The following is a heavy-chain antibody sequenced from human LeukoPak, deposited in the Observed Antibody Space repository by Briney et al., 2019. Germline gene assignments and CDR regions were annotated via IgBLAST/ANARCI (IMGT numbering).Heavy chain of an antibody. CDR1: GFTFSTFY. Sequence: GGSLRLSCAASGFTFSTFYMCWVRQAPGRGLEWVSSISSTGGSTFYADSVKGRFTISRDNSYNTLYLQMNSLRAEDTAVYYCVKDEPGKSWYNWGQGTLVTVSS. J-gene: IGHJ4*02. V-gene: IGHV3-23*01. CDR3: VKDEPGKSWYN. CDR2: ISSTGGST. D-gene: IGHD6-13*01.